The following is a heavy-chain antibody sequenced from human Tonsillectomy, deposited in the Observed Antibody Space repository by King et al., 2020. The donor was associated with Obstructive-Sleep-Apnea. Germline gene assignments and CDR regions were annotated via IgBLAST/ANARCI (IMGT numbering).Heavy chain of an antibody. CDR3: ARFRIGSSWDGGFSDY. CDR2: INSGSNDI. V-gene: IGHV3-11*06. D-gene: IGHD6-13*01. CDR1: GFAFSDYY. J-gene: IGHJ4*02. Sequence: QLVQSGGGLVKPGGSLRLSCAASGFAFSDYYMTWIRQAPGKGLECLSYINSGSNDIDYADSVKGRFTISRDNANLSLFLQISSLRAEDTAVYYCARFRIGSSWDGGFSDYWGQGALVTVSS.